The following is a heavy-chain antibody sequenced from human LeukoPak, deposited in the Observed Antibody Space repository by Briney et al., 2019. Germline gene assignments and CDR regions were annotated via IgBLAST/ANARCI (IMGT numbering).Heavy chain of an antibody. Sequence: PSETLSLTCAVYGGSFSGYYWSWIRQPPGKGLEWIGEINHSGSTNYNPSLKSRVTISVDTSKNQFSLKLSSVTAADTAVYYCARGRHARGIVVVPAASLGRWFDPWGQGTLVTVSS. CDR2: INHSGST. CDR3: ARGRHARGIVVVPAASLGRWFDP. D-gene: IGHD2-2*01. V-gene: IGHV4-34*01. CDR1: GGSFSGYY. J-gene: IGHJ5*02.